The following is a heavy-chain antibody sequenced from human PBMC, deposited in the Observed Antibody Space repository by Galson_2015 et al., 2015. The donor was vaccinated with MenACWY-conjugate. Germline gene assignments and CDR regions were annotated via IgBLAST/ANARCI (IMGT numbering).Heavy chain of an antibody. D-gene: IGHD5-12*01. CDR3: FAINSGIDY. CDR2: IWYDGSKT. CDR1: GFTFSRYA. J-gene: IGHJ4*02. V-gene: IGHV3-33*01. Sequence: SLRLSCAASGFTFSRYAMHWVRQAPGKGLEWVAVIWYDGSKTYYADSVKGRFTISRDNSKNTAYLQVNSLRAEDTAIYYCFAINSGIDYWGQGTLVTVSS.